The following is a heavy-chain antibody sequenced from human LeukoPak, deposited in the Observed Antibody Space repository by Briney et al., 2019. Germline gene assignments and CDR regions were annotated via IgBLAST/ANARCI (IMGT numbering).Heavy chain of an antibody. V-gene: IGHV3-33*08. CDR1: GFTFSSYA. D-gene: IGHD3-10*01. J-gene: IGHJ4*02. CDR2: IWYNGSKK. Sequence: GGSLRLSCAASGFTFSSYAMHWVRQAPGKGLEWVAIIWYNGSKKYYAESVKGRFTISRDNSKNTLYLQMSSLRAEDTAVYYCARDPYGSGDGYFDYWGQGTLVTVSS. CDR3: ARDPYGSGDGYFDY.